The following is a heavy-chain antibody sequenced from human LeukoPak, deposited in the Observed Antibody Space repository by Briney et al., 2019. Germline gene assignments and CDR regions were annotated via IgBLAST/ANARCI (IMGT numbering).Heavy chain of an antibody. Sequence: SETLSLTCAVSGGSISSSNWWSWVRQPPGKGLEWIGEIYHSGSTNYNPSLKSRVTISVDTSKNQFSLKLSSVTAADTAVYYCARSRITMVRGVMGAVDYWGQGTLVTVSS. CDR1: GGSISSSNW. CDR3: ARSRITMVRGVMGAVDY. CDR2: IYHSGST. V-gene: IGHV4-4*02. D-gene: IGHD3-10*01. J-gene: IGHJ4*02.